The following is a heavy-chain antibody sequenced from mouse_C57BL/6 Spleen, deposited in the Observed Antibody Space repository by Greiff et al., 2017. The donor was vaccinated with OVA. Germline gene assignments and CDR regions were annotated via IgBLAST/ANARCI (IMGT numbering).Heavy chain of an antibody. J-gene: IGHJ1*03. V-gene: IGHV14-3*01. Sequence: EVQLQQSVAELVRPGASVKLSCPASGFNIKNTYMPWVKPRPEQGLVWIGRIDPANGNTKYDPKFQGKATIPADTSSNTSYLQLSSLTSEDTAIYYCARAPAWGNYVYFDGWGTGTTVTVSS. CDR2: IDPANGNT. CDR3: ARAPAWGNYVYFDG. CDR1: GFNIKNTY. D-gene: IGHD2-1*01.